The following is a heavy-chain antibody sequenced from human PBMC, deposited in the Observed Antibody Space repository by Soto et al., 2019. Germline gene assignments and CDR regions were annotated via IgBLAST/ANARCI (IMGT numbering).Heavy chain of an antibody. V-gene: IGHV3-33*01. J-gene: IGHJ4*02. CDR1: GFTFSSYG. CDR3: ARVGAPLHLGGLLVDY. D-gene: IGHD1-26*01. CDR2: IWYDGSNK. Sequence: QVQLVESGGGVVQPGRSLRLSCAASGFTFSSYGMHWVRQAPGKGLEWVAVIWYDGSNKYYADSVKGRFTISRDNSKNTLYLQMNSLRAEDTAVYYCARVGAPLHLGGLLVDYWGQGTLVTVSS.